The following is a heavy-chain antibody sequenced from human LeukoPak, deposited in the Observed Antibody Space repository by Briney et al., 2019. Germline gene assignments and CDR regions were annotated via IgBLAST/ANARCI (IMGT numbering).Heavy chain of an antibody. CDR1: GGSISSYY. J-gene: IGHJ4*02. D-gene: IGHD3-10*01. CDR3: ASGPRNYYYSGSYHY. CDR2: IYYSGST. V-gene: IGHV4-59*01. Sequence: SETLSLTCTVSGGSISSYYWSWIRQPPGKGLEWMGYIYYSGSTNYNPSLKSRVTISVDTSKNQFSLKLSSVAAADTAVYFCASGPRNYYYSGSYHYWGQGTLVTVSS.